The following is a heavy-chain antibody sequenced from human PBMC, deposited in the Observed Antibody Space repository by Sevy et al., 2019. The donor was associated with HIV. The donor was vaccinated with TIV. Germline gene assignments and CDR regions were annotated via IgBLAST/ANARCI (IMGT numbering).Heavy chain of an antibody. Sequence: GGSLRLSCAGSGFTFTTSAMSWVRQAPGKGLEWVSGISGSGGSTNYADSVKGRFTISRDNSKNTLYLQMNSLRAEDTAVYYCAKDFLKMATIYWFDPWGQGTLVTVSS. CDR2: ISGSGGST. D-gene: IGHD5-12*01. CDR1: GFTFTTSA. V-gene: IGHV3-23*01. CDR3: AKDFLKMATIYWFDP. J-gene: IGHJ5*02.